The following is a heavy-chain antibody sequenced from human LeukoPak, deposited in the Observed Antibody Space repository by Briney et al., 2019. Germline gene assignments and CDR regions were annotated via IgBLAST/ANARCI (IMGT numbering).Heavy chain of an antibody. CDR1: GYTFTSYG. J-gene: IGHJ4*02. CDR3: ARTIPNREYSNGWYVDY. V-gene: IGHV1-18*01. Sequence: ASVKVSCKTSGYTFTSYGISWVRQAPGQGLEWMGWISPYNGDTKYSQRLEGRVTMTTDTSTITAYMELRSLTSDDTAVYYCARTIPNREYSNGWYVDYWGQGTLVIVSS. D-gene: IGHD6-19*01. CDR2: ISPYNGDT.